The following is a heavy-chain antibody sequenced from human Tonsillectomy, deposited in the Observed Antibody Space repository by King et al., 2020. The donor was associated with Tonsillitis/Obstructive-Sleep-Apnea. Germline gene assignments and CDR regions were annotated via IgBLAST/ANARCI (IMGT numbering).Heavy chain of an antibody. CDR2: INPNSGGT. D-gene: IGHD1-1*01. J-gene: IGHJ4*02. V-gene: IGHV1-2*02. CDR1: GYSFNGYS. Sequence: HVQLVESGAEVKKPGASVKVSCKASGYSFNGYSMHWVRQAPGQGLEWMGWINPNSGGTEYAQKFQGRFTMTRDTSISTAYMELSRLRSDETAVYYCAGDLNWVVDYWGQGTLVTVSS. CDR3: AGDLNWVVDY.